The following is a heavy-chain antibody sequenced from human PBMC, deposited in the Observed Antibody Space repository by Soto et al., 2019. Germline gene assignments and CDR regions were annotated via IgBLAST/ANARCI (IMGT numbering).Heavy chain of an antibody. CDR1: GGFISSSNW. Sequence: VQLQESGPGLVKPSGTLSLTCAVSGGFISSSNWWSWVRQSPGKGLEWIGEIFHSGSTNYSPSLKRRVTISVDKSKNHFSLNLYSVTAADTAAYYCARGSYHLPTYWGQGTLVTVSS. D-gene: IGHD3-16*01. CDR3: ARGSYHLPTY. J-gene: IGHJ4*02. CDR2: IFHSGST. V-gene: IGHV4-4*02.